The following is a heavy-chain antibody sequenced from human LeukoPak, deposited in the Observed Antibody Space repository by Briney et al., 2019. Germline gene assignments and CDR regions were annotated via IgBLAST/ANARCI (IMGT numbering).Heavy chain of an antibody. V-gene: IGHV3-21*04. CDR1: GFTFSSYS. CDR2: ISSSISYI. Sequence: GGSLRLSCAASGFTFSSYSMNWVRQDPGKGLEWVSSISSSISYIYYADSVKGRFTTSRDNAKNSLFLQTNSLRAEDTAVYYCARVLRYCSGGNCYSGGLGYMDVWGKGTTVTISS. CDR3: ARVLRYCSGGNCYSGGLGYMDV. J-gene: IGHJ6*03. D-gene: IGHD2-15*01.